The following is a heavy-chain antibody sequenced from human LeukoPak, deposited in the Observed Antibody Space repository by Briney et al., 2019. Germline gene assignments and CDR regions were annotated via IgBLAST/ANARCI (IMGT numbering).Heavy chain of an antibody. D-gene: IGHD3-9*01. CDR1: GGSISSYY. V-gene: IGHV4-4*07. Sequence: SETLSLTCTVSGGSISSYYWSWIRQPAGKGLEWIGRIYTSGSTNYNPSLKNRVTMSVDTSKNQFSLKLSSVTAADTAVYYCARDRYDILTGFQSAAWFDPWGQGTLVTVSS. CDR2: IYTSGST. CDR3: ARDRYDILTGFQSAAWFDP. J-gene: IGHJ5*02.